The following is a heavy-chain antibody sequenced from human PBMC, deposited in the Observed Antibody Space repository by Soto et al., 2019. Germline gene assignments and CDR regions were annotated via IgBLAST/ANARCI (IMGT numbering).Heavy chain of an antibody. Sequence: PSETLSLTCVVSGNSISTTNWWSGVRQSPGRGVGGVGEIYHSGSTNYNPSLKSRVTISVDKSKNKFSLKLSSVTAADTAVYYCARDVGYHYDGSPSGQFDFWGQGTLVTVSS. D-gene: IGHD3-22*01. J-gene: IGHJ4*02. CDR1: GNSISTTNW. CDR2: IYHSGST. CDR3: ARDVGYHYDGSPSGQFDF. V-gene: IGHV4-4*02.